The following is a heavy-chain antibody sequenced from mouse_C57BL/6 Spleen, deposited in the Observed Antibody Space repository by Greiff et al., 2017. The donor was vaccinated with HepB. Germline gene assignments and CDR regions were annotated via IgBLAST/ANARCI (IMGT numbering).Heavy chain of an antibody. D-gene: IGHD4-1*01. CDR1: GFTFSDSW. V-gene: IGHV6-6*01. Sequence: EVQLVESGGGLVQPGGSMKLSCAASGFTFSDSWMDWVRQSPEKGLEWVAEIRNKANNHATYYAESVKGRFTISSDDSKSSVYLQMNSLRSEDTGIYDCTAANWDGYYAMDYWGKGTSVTVSS. J-gene: IGHJ4*01. CDR3: TAANWDGYYAMDY. CDR2: IRNKANNHAT.